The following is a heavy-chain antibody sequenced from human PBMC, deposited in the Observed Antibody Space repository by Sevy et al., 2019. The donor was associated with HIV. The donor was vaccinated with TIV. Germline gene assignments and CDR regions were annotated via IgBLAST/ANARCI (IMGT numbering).Heavy chain of an antibody. CDR1: GFTFSGSA. J-gene: IGHJ6*02. V-gene: IGHV3-73*01. D-gene: IGHD3-3*01. CDR3: TRHGDTIFGVVTPYYYYGMDV. CDR2: IRSKANSYAT. Sequence: GGSLRLSCAASGFTFSGSAMHWVRQASGKGLEWVGRIRSKANSYATAYAASVKGRVTISRDDSKNTAYLQMNSLKTEDTAVYYCTRHGDTIFGVVTPYYYYGMDVWGQGTTVTVSS.